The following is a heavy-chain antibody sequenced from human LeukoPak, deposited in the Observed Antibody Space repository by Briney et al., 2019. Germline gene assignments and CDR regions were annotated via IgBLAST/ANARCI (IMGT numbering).Heavy chain of an antibody. CDR3: ARIYYDSSGYRLFDY. V-gene: IGHV3-7*02. CDR2: INEDGSEK. Sequence: GGSLRLSCAASGFTFGTHWMSWVRQAPGKGLEWVANINEDGSEKYYVDSVKGRFTISRDNAKNSLYLQMNSLRAEDTALYYCARIYYDSSGYRLFDYWGQGTLVTVSS. D-gene: IGHD3-22*01. CDR1: GFTFGTHW. J-gene: IGHJ4*02.